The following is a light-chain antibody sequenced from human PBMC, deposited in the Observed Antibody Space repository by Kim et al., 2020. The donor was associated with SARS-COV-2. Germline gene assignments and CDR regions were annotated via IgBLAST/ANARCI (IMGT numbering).Light chain of an antibody. V-gene: IGLV1-36*01. CDR2: YDD. CDR1: GSNIGGNS. Sequence: HRFTISCSGSGSNIGGNSVSWYQHVPGKAPKLVIYYDDLVPSGASDRFSGSKSGTSASLAITGLQSEDEADYYCAAWDDSLNALVFGGGTQLTVL. CDR3: AAWDDSLNALV. J-gene: IGLJ2*01.